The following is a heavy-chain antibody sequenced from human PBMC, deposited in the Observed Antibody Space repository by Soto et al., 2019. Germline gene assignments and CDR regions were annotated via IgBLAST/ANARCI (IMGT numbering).Heavy chain of an antibody. CDR3: AREIMGARYGLDV. J-gene: IGHJ6*02. D-gene: IGHD2-8*01. V-gene: IGHV4-61*01. Sequence: QVQLQESGPGLVKPSETLSLTCTVSGVPVSSGSYYWSWIRQPPGKGLEWIGYVYYSGNTNYNPSLESRVTISIDTSDNQFSLKLTSVTAADTAVYYCAREIMGARYGLDVWGQGTTVTVSS. CDR1: GVPVSSGSYY. CDR2: VYYSGNT.